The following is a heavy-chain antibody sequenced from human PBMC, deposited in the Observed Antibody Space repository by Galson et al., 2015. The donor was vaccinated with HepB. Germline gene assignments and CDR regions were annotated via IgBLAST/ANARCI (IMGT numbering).Heavy chain of an antibody. V-gene: IGHV4-39*07. J-gene: IGHJ3*02. CDR1: GGSISSSSYY. CDR3: ARAYDGGWELLNAFDI. D-gene: IGHD1-26*01. Sequence: LSLTCTVSGGSISSSSYYWGWIRQPPGKGLEWIGSIYYSGSTYYNPSLKSRVTISVDTSKNQFSLKLSSVTAADTAVYYCARAYDGGWELLNAFDIWGQGTMVTVSS. CDR2: IYYSGST.